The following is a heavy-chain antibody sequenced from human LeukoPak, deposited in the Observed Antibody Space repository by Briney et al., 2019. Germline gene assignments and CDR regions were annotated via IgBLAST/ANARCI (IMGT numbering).Heavy chain of an antibody. D-gene: IGHD4-17*01. Sequence: GGSLTLSCTASGLTFSNYATTWVRQAPGKGLEWVSSITGSGRGTYYADSVKGRFSVSRDNSQNTVFLHMNSLRADDTALYYCSKDPNGDYVGTFDMWGPGTMVTVSS. CDR2: ITGSGRGT. V-gene: IGHV3-23*01. CDR1: GLTFSNYA. CDR3: SKDPNGDYVGTFDM. J-gene: IGHJ3*02.